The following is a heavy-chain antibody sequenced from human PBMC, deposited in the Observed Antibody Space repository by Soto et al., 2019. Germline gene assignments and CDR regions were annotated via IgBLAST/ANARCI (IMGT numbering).Heavy chain of an antibody. CDR1: GFTFSSYG. CDR3: ARGLDYYGSGSYYISGYYGMDV. V-gene: IGHV3-33*01. Sequence: GGSLRLSCAASGFTFSSYGMHWVRQAPGKGLEWVAVIWYDGSNKYYADSVNGRFTISRDNSKNTLYLQMNSLRAEDTAVYYCARGLDYYGSGSYYISGYYGMDVWGQGTTITVSS. J-gene: IGHJ6*02. CDR2: IWYDGSNK. D-gene: IGHD3-10*01.